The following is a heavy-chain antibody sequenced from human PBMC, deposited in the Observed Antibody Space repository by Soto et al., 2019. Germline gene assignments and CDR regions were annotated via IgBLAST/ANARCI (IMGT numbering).Heavy chain of an antibody. J-gene: IGHJ6*03. V-gene: IGHV1-69*13. CDR1: GGTFRSYA. CDR3: AKADSNYAGRFSYYYMDV. Sequence: VKVSCKASGGTFRSYAISWVRQAPGQGLEWMGGIIPIFGTANYAQKFQGRVTITADESTSTAYMELRNLRSDDTAVYYCAKADSNYAGRFSYYYMDVWGTGTMVTVSS. D-gene: IGHD4-4*01. CDR2: IIPIFGTA.